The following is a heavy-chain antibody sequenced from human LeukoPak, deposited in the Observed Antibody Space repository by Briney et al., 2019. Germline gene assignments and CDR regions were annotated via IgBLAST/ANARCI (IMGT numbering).Heavy chain of an antibody. J-gene: IGHJ4*02. D-gene: IGHD3-10*01. CDR1: GFTFSGSA. V-gene: IGHV3-73*01. CDR3: TIRTMVRGVHIDY. CDR2: IRSKANSYAT. Sequence: GGSLRLSCAASGFTFSGSAMHWVRQASGKGLEWVGRIRSKANSYATAYAASVKGRFTISRDDSKNTAYLQMNSLKTEDTAVYYCTIRTMVRGVHIDYWGQGTLATVSS.